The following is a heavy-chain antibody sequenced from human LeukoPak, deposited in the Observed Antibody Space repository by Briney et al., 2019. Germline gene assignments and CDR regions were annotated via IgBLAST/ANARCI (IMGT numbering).Heavy chain of an antibody. Sequence: GGSLRLSCAASGFTFSSYAMNWVRQAPGKRLEWVSSIIGSGRDTYYADSVKGRFTISRDKSKNTLYLQMNTLRVDDTAVYFCAKGDIVATSLFDHWGQGTPVTVSS. CDR1: GFTFSSYA. CDR2: IIGSGRDT. V-gene: IGHV3-23*01. J-gene: IGHJ4*02. D-gene: IGHD5-12*01. CDR3: AKGDIVATSLFDH.